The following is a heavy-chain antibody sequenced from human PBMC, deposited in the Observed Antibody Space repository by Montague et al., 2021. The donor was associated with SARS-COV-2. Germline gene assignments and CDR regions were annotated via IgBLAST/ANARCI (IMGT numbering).Heavy chain of an antibody. D-gene: IGHD2-21*01. CDR3: ARHRVRYLVLACYSVHFDV. Sequence: SETLSLTCLVSGDSVSSDSYFWAWIRQSPGKGLEWIGSLFHRGDTYHNPSLKDRLIISVDTSNNRFSLKLSSVSAADTAVYYCARHRVRYLVLACYSVHFDVWGQGSLITVSS. CDR1: GDSVSSDSYF. CDR2: LFHRGDT. J-gene: IGHJ5*02. V-gene: IGHV4-39*01.